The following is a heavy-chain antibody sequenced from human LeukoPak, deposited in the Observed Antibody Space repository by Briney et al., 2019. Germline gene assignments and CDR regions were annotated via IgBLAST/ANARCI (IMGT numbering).Heavy chain of an antibody. J-gene: IGHJ4*02. V-gene: IGHV3-23*01. CDR1: AFPFSNYA. Sequence: GSLRLSCAASAFPFSNYAMNWVRQAPGKGLEWVSVISGSGDGTYYADSVKGRFTISRDNSKNTLYLQMEGLRAEDTVVYYCAKAGEQQWLRMHFDNWGQGTLVTVSS. CDR3: AKAGEQQWLRMHFDN. CDR2: ISGSGDGT. D-gene: IGHD5-18*01.